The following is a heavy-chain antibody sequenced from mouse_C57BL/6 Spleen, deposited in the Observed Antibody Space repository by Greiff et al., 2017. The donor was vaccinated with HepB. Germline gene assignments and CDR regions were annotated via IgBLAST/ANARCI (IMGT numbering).Heavy chain of an antibody. CDR3: ARGGWDSTGYYAMDY. D-gene: IGHD3-3*01. CDR1: GYTFTSYW. V-gene: IGHV1-52*01. J-gene: IGHJ4*01. Sequence: QVQLQQPGAEPVRPGSSVKLSCKASGYTFTSYWMHWVKQRPIQGLEWIGNIDPSDSETHYNQKFKDKATLTVDKSSSTAYMQLSSLTSEDSAVYYCARGGWDSTGYYAMDYWGQGTSVTVSS. CDR2: IDPSDSET.